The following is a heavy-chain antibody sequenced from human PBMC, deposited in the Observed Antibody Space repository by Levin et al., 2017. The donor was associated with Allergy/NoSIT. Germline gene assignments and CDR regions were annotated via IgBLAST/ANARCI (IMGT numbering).Heavy chain of an antibody. Sequence: GESLKISCAASGFTFSSYSMNWVRQAPGKGLEWVSSISSSSSYIYYADSVKGRFTISRDNAKNSLYLQMNSLRAEDTAVYYCARDGTDIVVVPAANWDNWFDPWGQGTLVTVSS. CDR1: GFTFSSYS. CDR2: ISSSSSYI. J-gene: IGHJ5*02. CDR3: ARDGTDIVVVPAANWDNWFDP. V-gene: IGHV3-21*01. D-gene: IGHD2-2*01.